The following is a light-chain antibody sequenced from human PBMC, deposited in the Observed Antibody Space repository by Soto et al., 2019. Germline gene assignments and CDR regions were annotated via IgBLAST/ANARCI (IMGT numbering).Light chain of an antibody. CDR1: QSITTY. Sequence: DIQMTQSPSSLSVSVGDRGTITCRASQSITTYLNWYRQKPGKAPKLLIYAASSLQSGVPSRFSGSGSETEFTLSISSLQPEDFATYFCQQIYSAPLTFGGGTKVDIK. J-gene: IGKJ4*01. V-gene: IGKV1-39*01. CDR3: QQIYSAPLT. CDR2: AAS.